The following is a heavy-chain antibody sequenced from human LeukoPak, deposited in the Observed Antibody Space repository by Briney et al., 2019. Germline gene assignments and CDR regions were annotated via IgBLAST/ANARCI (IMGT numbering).Heavy chain of an antibody. V-gene: IGHV3-21*01. Sequence: GGSLRLSCAASGFTFSSYSMNWVRQAPGKGLEWVSSISSSSSYIYYADSVKGRFTISRDNAKNSLYLQMNSLRAEDTAVYYCARWGQYCSSTSCYGNWFDPWGQGTLVTVSS. D-gene: IGHD2-2*01. J-gene: IGHJ5*02. CDR1: GFTFSSYS. CDR3: ARWGQYCSSTSCYGNWFDP. CDR2: ISSSSSYI.